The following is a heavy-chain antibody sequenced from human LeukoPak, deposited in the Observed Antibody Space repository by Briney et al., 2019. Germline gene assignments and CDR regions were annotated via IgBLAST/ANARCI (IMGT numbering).Heavy chain of an antibody. Sequence: SVKVSCKASGGTFSSYAISWVRQAPGQGLEWMGGIIPIFGTANYAQKFQGRVTITTDESTSTAYMELSSLRSEDTAVYYCARGGYRWLATYYFDYWGQGTLVTVSS. V-gene: IGHV1-69*05. CDR1: GGTFSSYA. CDR2: IIPIFGTA. J-gene: IGHJ4*02. CDR3: ARGGYRWLATYYFDY. D-gene: IGHD6-19*01.